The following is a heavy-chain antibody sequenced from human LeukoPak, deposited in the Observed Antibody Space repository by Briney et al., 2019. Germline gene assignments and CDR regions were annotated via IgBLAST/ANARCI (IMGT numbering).Heavy chain of an antibody. J-gene: IGHJ4*02. CDR2: ISPSSGT. Sequence: PGGSLRLSCAASGFTFSSYAMRWVRQAPGKGLEWVSAISPSSGTFYADSVKGRFTISRDNSKNTLYLQMSSLRAEDTATYYCAKDLWSNIRHYFDNWGQGILVTVSS. CDR3: AKDLWSNIRHYFDN. D-gene: IGHD3-16*01. CDR1: GFTFSSYA. V-gene: IGHV3-23*01.